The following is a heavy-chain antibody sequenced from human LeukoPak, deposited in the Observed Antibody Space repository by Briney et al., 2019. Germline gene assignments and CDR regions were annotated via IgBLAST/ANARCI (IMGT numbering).Heavy chain of an antibody. V-gene: IGHV4-30-4*01. CDR3: ARVRELNVLRYFDWPYSAFDI. CDR1: GGSISSGDYY. CDR2: IYYSGST. Sequence: PSQTLSLTCTVSGGSISSGDYYWSWIRQPPGKGLEWIGYIYYSGSTYYNPSLKSRVTISVDTSKNQFSLKLSPVTAADTAVYYCARVRELNVLRYFDWPYSAFDIWGQGTMVTVSS. D-gene: IGHD3-9*01. J-gene: IGHJ3*02.